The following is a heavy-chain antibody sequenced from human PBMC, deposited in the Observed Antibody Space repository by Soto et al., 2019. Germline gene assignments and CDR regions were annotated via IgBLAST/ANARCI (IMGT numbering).Heavy chain of an antibody. Sequence: PGGSLRLSCTASGFTFSNSWMSWVRQAPGKGLEWVANIKQDGSVKNYVDSVKGRFTISRDNSKNTLYLQMNSLRAEDTAVYYCAKGSGPDRYYYYYGMDVWGQGTTVTVSS. D-gene: IGHD3-3*01. CDR3: AKGSGPDRYYYYYGMDV. J-gene: IGHJ6*02. CDR2: IKQDGSVK. V-gene: IGHV3-7*05. CDR1: GFTFSNSW.